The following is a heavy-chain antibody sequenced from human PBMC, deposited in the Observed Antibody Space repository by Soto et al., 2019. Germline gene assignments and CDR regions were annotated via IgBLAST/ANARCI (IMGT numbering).Heavy chain of an antibody. CDR3: ARARGKTVTGYYYYGMDV. V-gene: IGHV3-30-3*01. D-gene: IGHD4-17*01. CDR2: ISYDGSNK. J-gene: IGHJ6*02. Sequence: VGSLRLSCAASGFTFSSYAMHWVRQAPGKGLEWVAVISYDGSNKYYADSVKGRFTISRDNSKNTLYLQMNSLRAEDTAVYYCARARGKTVTGYYYYGMDVWGQGTTVTVSS. CDR1: GFTFSSYA.